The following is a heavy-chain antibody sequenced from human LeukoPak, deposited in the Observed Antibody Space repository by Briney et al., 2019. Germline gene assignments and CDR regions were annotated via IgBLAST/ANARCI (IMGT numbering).Heavy chain of an antibody. Sequence: PSETLSLTCTVSGGSISSYYWSWIRQPPGKGLEWIGYIYYSGSTNYNPSLKSRVTISVDTSKNQFSLKLSSVTAADTAVYYCAREGGYDSTSHFDYWGQGTLVTVSS. J-gene: IGHJ4*02. CDR3: AREGGYDSTSHFDY. CDR1: GGSISSYY. CDR2: IYYSGST. D-gene: IGHD3-22*01. V-gene: IGHV4-59*12.